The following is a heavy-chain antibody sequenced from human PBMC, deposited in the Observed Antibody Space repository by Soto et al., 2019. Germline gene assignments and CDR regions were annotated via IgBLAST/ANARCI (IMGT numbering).Heavy chain of an antibody. Sequence: RASVKISCKASGYTFTGYYMHWVRQAPGQGLEWMGWINPNSGGTNYAQKFQGRVTMTRVTSISTAYMELSRLRSDDTAVYYCARTRYSSSSNFCCWGQEPLVTVSS. D-gene: IGHD6-6*01. CDR1: GYTFTGYY. V-gene: IGHV1-2*02. J-gene: IGHJ4*02. CDR3: ARTRYSSSSNFCC. CDR2: INPNSGGT.